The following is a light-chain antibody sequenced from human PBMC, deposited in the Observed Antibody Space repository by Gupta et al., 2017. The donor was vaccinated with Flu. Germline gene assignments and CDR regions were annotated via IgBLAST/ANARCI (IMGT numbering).Light chain of an antibody. V-gene: IGKV3-15*01. Sequence: EIFMTQSPATLSVSPVEGATLSCSSSRSISNKLAWYKHKPCQAPRLLIYGAATRATGISARFCGSGFGKEVSLRISSRQEEDFAGYYCQQNDSWTPFTFGRGTKVDIK. CDR3: QQNDSWTPFT. CDR2: GAA. CDR1: RSISNK. J-gene: IGKJ4*01.